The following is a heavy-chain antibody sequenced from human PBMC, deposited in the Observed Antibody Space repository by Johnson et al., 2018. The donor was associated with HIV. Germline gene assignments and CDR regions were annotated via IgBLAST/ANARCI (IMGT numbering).Heavy chain of an antibody. CDR3: ARGGSYLTLDDAFDI. CDR2: ISSSGSTI. CDR1: GFTFSDYY. D-gene: IGHD1-26*01. Sequence: QVQLVESGGGLVKPGGSLRLSCAASGFTFSDYYMNWIRQAPGQGLDWVSYISSSGSTISYADSVKGRFTISRDNAKNSLYLQMNILRAEDTAVYYCARGGSYLTLDDAFDIWGQGTMVTVSS. J-gene: IGHJ3*02. V-gene: IGHV3-11*04.